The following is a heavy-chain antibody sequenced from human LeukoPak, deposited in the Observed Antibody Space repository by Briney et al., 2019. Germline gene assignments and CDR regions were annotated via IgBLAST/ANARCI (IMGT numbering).Heavy chain of an antibody. Sequence: GGSLRLSCAASGFTFSSFEMNWVRQAPGKGLEWISYISTSGASTYYADSVKGRFTVSRDNAKNSMFLRTDTLRAEDTAVYYCARERGYNYGYSGYYDQWGQGILVTVSS. CDR2: ISTSGAST. D-gene: IGHD5-18*01. CDR3: ARERGYNYGYSGYYDQ. V-gene: IGHV3-48*03. CDR1: GFTFSSFE. J-gene: IGHJ4*02.